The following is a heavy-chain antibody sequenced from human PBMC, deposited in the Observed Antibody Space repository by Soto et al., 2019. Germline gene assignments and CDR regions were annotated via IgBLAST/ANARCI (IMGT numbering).Heavy chain of an antibody. V-gene: IGHV3-23*01. CDR2: ILVGGST. Sequence: GVSLRLSCAASGFPCSSYDMSWVRQAPGKGLEWVSTILVGGSTHYPDSVKGRFTISRDNSKNTVFLQMNSLAAGDTAVYYCAKATATGGGAFDICGQGTMVNVSS. D-gene: IGHD2-8*02. J-gene: IGHJ3*02. CDR1: GFPCSSYD. CDR3: AKATATGGGAFDI.